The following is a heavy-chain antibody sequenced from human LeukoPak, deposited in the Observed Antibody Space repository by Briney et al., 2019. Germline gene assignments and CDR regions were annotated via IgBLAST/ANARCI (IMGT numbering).Heavy chain of an antibody. Sequence: GGSLRLSCAASGFTFSSYGMHWVRQAPGKGLEWVAVISYDGSNKYYADSVKGRFTISRDNSKNTLYLQMNSLRAEDTAVYYCAKDQYSSSWYTDFDYWGQGTLVTVSS. J-gene: IGHJ4*02. CDR1: GFTFSSYG. V-gene: IGHV3-30*18. CDR3: AKDQYSSSWYTDFDY. CDR2: ISYDGSNK. D-gene: IGHD6-13*01.